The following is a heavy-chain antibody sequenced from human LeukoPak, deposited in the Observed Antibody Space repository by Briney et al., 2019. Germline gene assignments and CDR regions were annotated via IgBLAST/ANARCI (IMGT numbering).Heavy chain of an antibody. Sequence: PSETLSLTCTVSGGSISSYYWSWIRQPPGKGLEWIGYIYTSGSTNYNPSLKSRVTMSVDTSKNQFSLKLSSVTAADTAVYYCAREFYCGGDCYSGNDYWGQGTLVTVSS. D-gene: IGHD2-21*02. CDR3: AREFYCGGDCYSGNDY. CDR1: GGSISSYY. CDR2: IYTSGST. V-gene: IGHV4-4*08. J-gene: IGHJ4*02.